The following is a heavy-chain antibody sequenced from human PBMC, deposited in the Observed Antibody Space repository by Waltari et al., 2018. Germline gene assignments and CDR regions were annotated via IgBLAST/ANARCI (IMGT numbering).Heavy chain of an antibody. D-gene: IGHD6-19*01. Sequence: EVQLVESGGGLVQPGGSLSRSGAASGFTLSSFWMNWVRQTPGKGLEWVAGIKQDGSEKYYADSVKGRFTISRDNAKNSLYLQMNSLRAEDTAVYYCATSGWYCFDYWGQGTLVTVSS. V-gene: IGHV3-7*01. CDR3: ATSGWYCFDY. CDR2: IKQDGSEK. CDR1: GFTLSSFW. J-gene: IGHJ4*02.